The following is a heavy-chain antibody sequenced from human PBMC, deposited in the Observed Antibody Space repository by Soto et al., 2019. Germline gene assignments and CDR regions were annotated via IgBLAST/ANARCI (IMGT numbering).Heavy chain of an antibody. V-gene: IGHV3-11*06. CDR1: VFTFSDYY. CDR3: AKDRGRVNKRFES. J-gene: IGHJ4*02. Sequence: GWSXRLSCASSVFTFSDYYITLIRHAPGKGLEWVSYISSSVSYTNYADSVKGRFTISRYNAKNSVYLQMNSLGAEDTAVYYCAKDRGRVNKRFESWGQGTLVT. D-gene: IGHD2-21*01. CDR2: ISSSVSYT.